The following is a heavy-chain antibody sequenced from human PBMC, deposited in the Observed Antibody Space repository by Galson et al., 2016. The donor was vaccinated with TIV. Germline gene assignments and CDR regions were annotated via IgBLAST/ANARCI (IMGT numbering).Heavy chain of an antibody. Sequence: SVKVSCKASGYILASHVMHWVRQAPGQRPEWMGWINVGNGDTKYSQKFQGRVTITRDTSATTVYMDLSSLTSEDTAVYYCARPPYCGGDCYKYDSWGQGTLVTVSS. J-gene: IGHJ4*02. CDR2: INVGNGDT. V-gene: IGHV1-3*01. CDR1: GYILASHV. D-gene: IGHD2-21*01. CDR3: ARPPYCGGDCYKYDS.